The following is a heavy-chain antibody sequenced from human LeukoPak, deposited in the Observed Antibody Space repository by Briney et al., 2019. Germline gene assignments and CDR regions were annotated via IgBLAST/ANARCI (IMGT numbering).Heavy chain of an antibody. V-gene: IGHV3-53*01. CDR2: IYSGGST. D-gene: IGHD1/OR15-1a*01. Sequence: PGGSLRLSCAASGLTFSSNYMSWVRQAPGKGLEWVSVIYSGGSTYYADSVKGRFTISRDNSKNTLYLQMNSLRAEDTAVYYCARDGNSAVDYWGQGTLVTVSS. CDR1: GLTFSSNY. CDR3: ARDGNSAVDY. J-gene: IGHJ4*02.